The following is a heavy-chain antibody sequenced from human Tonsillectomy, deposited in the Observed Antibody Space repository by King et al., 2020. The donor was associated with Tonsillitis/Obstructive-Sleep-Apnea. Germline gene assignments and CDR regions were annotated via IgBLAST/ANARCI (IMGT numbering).Heavy chain of an antibody. V-gene: IGHV3-33*01. D-gene: IGHD3-16*01. J-gene: IGHJ4*02. CDR1: GSTFSDFG. Sequence: VQLVESGGGVVQPGRSLRLSCTASGSTFSDFGMHWVRQTPGKGLEWVAVIWHCGTNENYAASVKGRFTISRDNSKNSLYLRMNSLRVEDTALYYCVREGYYFSGGFDYWGQGTLVTVSS. CDR2: IWHCGTNE. CDR3: VREGYYFSGGFDY.